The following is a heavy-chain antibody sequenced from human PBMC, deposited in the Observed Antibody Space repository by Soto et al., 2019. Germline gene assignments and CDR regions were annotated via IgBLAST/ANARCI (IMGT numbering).Heavy chain of an antibody. V-gene: IGHV5-10-1*01. Sequence: PGESLKISFKGSGYSFTSYWISWVRQMHGKGLEWMGRIDPSDSYTTYSPSFQGHVTISADKSISTAYLQWSSLKASDTAMYYCARTGHWDYYYGMDVWGQGTTVTVSS. CDR2: IDPSDSYT. D-gene: IGHD7-27*01. CDR3: ARTGHWDYYYGMDV. CDR1: GYSFTSYW. J-gene: IGHJ6*02.